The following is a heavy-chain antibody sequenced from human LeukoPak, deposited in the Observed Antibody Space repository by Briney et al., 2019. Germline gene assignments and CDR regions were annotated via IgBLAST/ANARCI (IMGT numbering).Heavy chain of an antibody. Sequence: PSETLSLTCTVSGGSISSGGYYWSWIRQHPGKGLEWIGYIYYSGSTYYNPSLKSRVTISVATSKNQFSLKLSSVTAADTAVYYCARAPSYDILTGYSLFDYWGQGTLVTVSS. CDR1: GGSISSGGYY. CDR2: IYYSGST. CDR3: ARAPSYDILTGYSLFDY. J-gene: IGHJ4*02. D-gene: IGHD3-9*01. V-gene: IGHV4-31*03.